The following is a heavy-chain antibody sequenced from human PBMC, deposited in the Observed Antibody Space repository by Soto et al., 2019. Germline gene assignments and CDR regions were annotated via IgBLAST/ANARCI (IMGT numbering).Heavy chain of an antibody. D-gene: IGHD3-9*01. J-gene: IGHJ4*02. CDR3: TTMHYDILTGYQYYFDY. CDR2: IKSKTDGGTT. CDR1: GFTFSNAW. V-gene: IGHV3-15*07. Sequence: GGSLRLSCAASGFTFSNAWMNWVRQAPGKGLEWVGRIKSKTDGGTTDYAAPVKGRFTISRDDSKNTLYLQMNSLKTEDTAVYYCTTMHYDILTGYQYYFDYWGQGTLVTVSS.